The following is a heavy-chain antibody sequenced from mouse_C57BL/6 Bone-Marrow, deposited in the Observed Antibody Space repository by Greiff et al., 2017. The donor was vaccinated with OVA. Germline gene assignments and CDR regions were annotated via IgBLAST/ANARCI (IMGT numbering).Heavy chain of an antibody. D-gene: IGHD2-2*01. V-gene: IGHV1-55*01. CDR1: GYTFTSYW. J-gene: IGHJ4*01. CDR2: IYPGSGST. Sequence: QVQLKESGAELVKPGASVKMSCKASGYTFTSYWITWVKQRPGQGLEWIGDIYPGSGSTNYNEKFKSKATLTVDTSSSTAYMQLSSLTSEDSAVYYCANLLWFPYYAMDYWGQGTSVTVSS. CDR3: ANLLWFPYYAMDY.